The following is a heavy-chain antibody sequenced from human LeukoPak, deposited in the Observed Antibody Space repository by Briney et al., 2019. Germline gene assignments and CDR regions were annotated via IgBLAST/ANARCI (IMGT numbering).Heavy chain of an antibody. CDR2: IYSGSRT. V-gene: IGHV3-53*05. D-gene: IGHD3-10*01. Sequence: GGSLRLSCVASGFTVSSNYMSCVRQAPGNGLEWVSIIYSGSRTYYADSVKGRFTISRDDSKNTLYFQLNSLRPEDTAVYYCAIRSTSGSWSALDIWGQGTMVTVSS. CDR3: AIRSTSGSWSALDI. J-gene: IGHJ3*02. CDR1: GFTVSSNY.